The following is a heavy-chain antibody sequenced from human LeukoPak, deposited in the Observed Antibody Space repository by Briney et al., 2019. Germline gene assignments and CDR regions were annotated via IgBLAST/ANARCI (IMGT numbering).Heavy chain of an antibody. Sequence: GGSLRLSCAASGFTFSSYAMSWVRQAPGQGLEWVSAISTSYGSTYYADSVRGRFTISRDNSKNTLYLQMNSLRAEDTAVYYCAKGGGSVFFAYWGQGTLLTVSS. D-gene: IGHD1-26*01. CDR3: AKGGGSVFFAY. CDR1: GFTFSSYA. CDR2: ISTSYGST. V-gene: IGHV3-23*01. J-gene: IGHJ4*02.